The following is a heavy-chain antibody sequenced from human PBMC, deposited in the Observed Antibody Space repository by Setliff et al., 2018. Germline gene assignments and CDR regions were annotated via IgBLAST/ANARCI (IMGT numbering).Heavy chain of an antibody. J-gene: IGHJ4*02. CDR1: GYTFRNYA. CDR3: ARAPSVELVTIRTNSWFTY. D-gene: IGHD5-18*01. Sequence: GASVTVSCKASGYTFRNYAFAWVRQAPGQGLEWVGWISAYNGDTNYAQKFQGRVTLTTDTSTSTAYMELRSLTSDDSAFYYCARAPSVELVTIRTNSWFTYWGQGTLVTVSS. CDR2: ISAYNGDT. V-gene: IGHV1-18*01.